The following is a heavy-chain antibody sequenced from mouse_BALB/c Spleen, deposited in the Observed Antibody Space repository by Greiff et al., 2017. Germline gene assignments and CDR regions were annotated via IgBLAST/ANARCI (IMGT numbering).Heavy chain of an antibody. CDR3: GRRYDYDVGAMDY. J-gene: IGHJ4*01. CDR1: GYSFTGYF. D-gene: IGHD2-4*01. Sequence: VQLQQSGPELVKPGASVKISCKASGYSFTGYFMNWVKQSHGKSLEWIGRINPYNGDTFYNQKFKGKATLTVDKSSSTAHMELLSLTSEDSAVYDCGRRYDYDVGAMDYWGQGTSVTVSS. V-gene: IGHV1-37*01. CDR2: INPYNGDT.